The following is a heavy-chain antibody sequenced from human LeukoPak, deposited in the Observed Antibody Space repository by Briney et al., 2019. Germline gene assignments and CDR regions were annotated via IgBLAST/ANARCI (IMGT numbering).Heavy chain of an antibody. J-gene: IGHJ4*02. CDR3: ARVDGSPDS. V-gene: IGHV1-8*03. Sequence: GASVKVSCKASGYTFTRYDINWVRQATGQGLEWMGWVNLKSGNTASAQKFQGRVTITRDTSINTAYMELSSLRPEDTGVYYCARVDGSPDSWGQGTLVTVSS. D-gene: IGHD2-15*01. CDR2: VNLKSGNT. CDR1: GYTFTRYD.